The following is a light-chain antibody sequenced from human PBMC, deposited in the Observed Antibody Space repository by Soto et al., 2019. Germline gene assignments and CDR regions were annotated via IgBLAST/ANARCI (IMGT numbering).Light chain of an antibody. V-gene: IGKV3-20*01. CDR1: QSVSSSF. Sequence: EIVLTQSPGTLSLSPGERATLSCRASQSVSSSFLAWYQQKPGQAPRLLIYGASSRATGIPDRISGSGSGTDFPLTISRLEPEDFAVYYCQQYDNSPLTFGGGTKVEIK. CDR3: QQYDNSPLT. J-gene: IGKJ4*01. CDR2: GAS.